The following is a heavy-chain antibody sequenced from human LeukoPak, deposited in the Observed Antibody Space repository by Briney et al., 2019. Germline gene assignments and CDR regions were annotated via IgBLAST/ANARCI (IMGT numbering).Heavy chain of an antibody. J-gene: IGHJ5*02. CDR2: MYYSGGT. V-gene: IGHV4-59*01. CDR3: ARSESFCSGGSCWGGWFDP. CDR1: GGSISGYY. D-gene: IGHD2-15*01. Sequence: PSETLSLTCTVSGGSISGYYWGWIRQSPGKGLEWIGYMYYSGGTNYNPSLKSRVTISKDTSANQLSLRLNSVTAADTAVYYCARSESFCSGGSCWGGWFDPWGHGTLVTVSS.